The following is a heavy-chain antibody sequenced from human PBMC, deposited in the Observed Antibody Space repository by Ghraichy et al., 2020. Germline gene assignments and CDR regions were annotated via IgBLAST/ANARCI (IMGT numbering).Heavy chain of an antibody. CDR1: GGTFSSYA. Sequence: SVKVSCKASGGTFSSYAISWVRQAPGQGLEWMGGIIPIFGTANYAQKFQGRVTITADKSTSTAYMELSSLRSEDTAVYYCARARPTVTTSPYGMDVWGQGTTVTVSS. D-gene: IGHD4-17*01. CDR2: IIPIFGTA. CDR3: ARARPTVTTSPYGMDV. J-gene: IGHJ6*02. V-gene: IGHV1-69*06.